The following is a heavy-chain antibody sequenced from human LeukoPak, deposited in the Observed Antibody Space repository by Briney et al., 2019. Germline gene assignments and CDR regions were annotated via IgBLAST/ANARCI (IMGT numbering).Heavy chain of an antibody. CDR2: ISWNSGII. CDR3: STSSSGYDYYFDY. CDR1: GFTFDDYA. V-gene: IGHV3-9*01. D-gene: IGHD6-6*01. J-gene: IGHJ4*02. Sequence: PGGSLRLSCAASGFTFDDYAMHWVRQAPGKGLEWVSGISWNSGIIGYADSVKGRFTMSRDDAKNSLYLQMNSLRAEDTALYYCSTSSSGYDYYFDYWGQGTLVTVSS.